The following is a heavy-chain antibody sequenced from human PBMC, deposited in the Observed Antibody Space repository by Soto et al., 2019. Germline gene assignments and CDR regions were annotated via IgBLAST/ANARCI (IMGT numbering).Heavy chain of an antibody. V-gene: IGHV1-69*06. CDR1: GGTFSSYA. J-gene: IGHJ4*02. CDR2: IIPIFGTA. Sequence: SVKVSCKASGGTFSSYAISWLRQSPGQGLEWMGGIIPIFGTANYAQKFQGRVTITADKSTSTAYMELSSLRSEDTAVYYCAKDDSYSSGWYHPHPFDYWGQGTLVTVSS. D-gene: IGHD6-19*01. CDR3: AKDDSYSSGWYHPHPFDY.